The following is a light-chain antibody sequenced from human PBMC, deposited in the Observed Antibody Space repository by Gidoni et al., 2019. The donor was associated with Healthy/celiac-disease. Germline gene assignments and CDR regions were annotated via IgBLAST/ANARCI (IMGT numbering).Light chain of an antibody. CDR3: SSYAGSNNLGV. CDR2: EVS. Sequence: QSALTQPPSASGSPGPSVTISCTGTSSDVGGYNYVSWYQQHPGKAPKLMIYEVSNRPSGVPDRLSGSKSGNTASLTVSGLQAEDEADYYCSSYAGSNNLGVFGGGTKLTVL. V-gene: IGLV2-8*01. CDR1: SSDVGGYNY. J-gene: IGLJ3*02.